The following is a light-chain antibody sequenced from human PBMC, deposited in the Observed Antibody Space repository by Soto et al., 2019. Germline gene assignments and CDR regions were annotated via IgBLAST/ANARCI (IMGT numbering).Light chain of an antibody. CDR1: QTFSNSF. V-gene: IGKV3-20*01. CDR2: GAS. Sequence: ELVMTQSPATLSVSPGERATLSCSASQTFSNSFLSWFQQIPGQAPRLLIYGASMRATGIPDRFSGSGSGTDFTLTISRLEPEDFAVYYCQQCGSSSTFGQGTRLEIK. CDR3: QQCGSSST. J-gene: IGKJ5*01.